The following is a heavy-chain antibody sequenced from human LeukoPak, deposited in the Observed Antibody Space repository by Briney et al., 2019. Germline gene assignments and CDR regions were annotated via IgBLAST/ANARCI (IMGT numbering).Heavy chain of an antibody. CDR1: GYTFTGYY. J-gene: IGHJ4*02. V-gene: IGHV1-2*02. Sequence: ASVKVSCKASGYTFTGYYMHWVRQAPGQGLAWMGWINPNSGGTNYAQKFQGRVTMTRDTSISTAYMELSRLRSDDTAVYYCARGGVRGVIPLDYWGQGTLVTVSS. CDR3: ARGGVRGVIPLDY. CDR2: INPNSGGT. D-gene: IGHD3-10*02.